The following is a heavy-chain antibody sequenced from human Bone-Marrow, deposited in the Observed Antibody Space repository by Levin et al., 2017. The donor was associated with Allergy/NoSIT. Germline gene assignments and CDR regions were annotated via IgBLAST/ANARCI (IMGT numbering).Heavy chain of an antibody. D-gene: IGHD6-6*01. CDR3: AGIAAHYRFDC. CDR2: IYYTGST. Sequence: SETLSLTCAVSGASIISSDWWSWVRQPPGKGLEWIGEIYYTGSTNYNPSLKSRVTISVDTSKNQFSLKLNSVTAADTAVYYCAGIAAHYRFDCWGQGTLVTVSS. CDR1: GASIISSDW. J-gene: IGHJ4*02. V-gene: IGHV4-4*02.